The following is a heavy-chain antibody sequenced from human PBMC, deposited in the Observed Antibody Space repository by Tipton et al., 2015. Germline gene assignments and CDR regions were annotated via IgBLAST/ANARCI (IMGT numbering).Heavy chain of an antibody. CDR2: IYPGDSDT. D-gene: IGHD1-1*01. CDR1: GYSFTNYW. Sequence: QLVQSGAEVKKPGESLKISCKGSGYSFTNYWIGWVRQMPGKGLEWMGIIYPGDSDTTYSPSFQGQVTISADKSISTAYLQWSSLKASDTAMYYCARQERSLFRVHGMDVWGQGTTVTVPS. J-gene: IGHJ6*02. V-gene: IGHV5-51*01. CDR3: ARQERSLFRVHGMDV.